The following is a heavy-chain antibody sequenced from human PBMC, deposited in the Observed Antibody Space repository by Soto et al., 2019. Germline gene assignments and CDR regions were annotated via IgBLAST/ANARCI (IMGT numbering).Heavy chain of an antibody. CDR1: GGSFSGYY. CDR3: ARGTTRGSYYYYYYGMDV. J-gene: IGHJ6*02. V-gene: IGHV4-34*01. D-gene: IGHD1-26*01. CDR2: INHSGST. Sequence: SETLSLTCAVYGGSFSGYYWSWIRQPPGKGLEWIGEINHSGSTNYNPSLKSRVTISVDTSKNQFSLKLSSVTAADAAVYYCARGTTRGSYYYYYYGMDVWGQGTTVTVSS.